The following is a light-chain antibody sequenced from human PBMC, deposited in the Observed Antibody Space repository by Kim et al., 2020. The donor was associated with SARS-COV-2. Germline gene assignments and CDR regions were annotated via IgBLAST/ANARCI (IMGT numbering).Light chain of an antibody. CDR3: QTGGTGIG. V-gene: IGLV4-69*01. J-gene: IGLJ3*02. Sequence: GSLVKPTCLLSSGHSSYAISWHQQQPEKGPRYLMKLNSDGSHSKGDGIPERFAGSSSGAERYLTISSLHSEDEADYYCQTGGTGIGFGGGTQLTVL. CDR1: SGHSSYA. CDR2: LNSDGSH.